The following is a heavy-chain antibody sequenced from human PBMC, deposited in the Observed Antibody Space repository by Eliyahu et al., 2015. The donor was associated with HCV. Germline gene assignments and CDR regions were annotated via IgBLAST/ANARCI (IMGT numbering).Heavy chain of an antibody. CDR3: AQNWGMYYFDY. J-gene: IGHJ4*02. Sequence: TSGLTFSGTAVHWVRQAPGKGLEWVGRIRNKADNYVTAYAASVEGRFTISRDDSRNTAYLQMNSLKTEDTAVYFCAQNWGMYYFDYWGQGTLVTVSS. CDR1: GLTFSGTA. D-gene: IGHD7-27*01. CDR2: IRNKADNYVT. V-gene: IGHV3-73*01.